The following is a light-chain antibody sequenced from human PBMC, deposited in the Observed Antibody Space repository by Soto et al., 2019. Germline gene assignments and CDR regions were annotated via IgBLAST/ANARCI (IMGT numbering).Light chain of an antibody. CDR3: QQSYRTPLT. CDR2: AAS. Sequence: DIQMTQSPSSLSASVGDRVTITCRASQSISSYLNWYQQKPGKAPKLLIYAASSLQSGVPSRFSGSGSGTDFTLTSSSLQPEDFATYYCQQSYRTPLTFGGGTKVEIK. J-gene: IGKJ4*01. CDR1: QSISSY. V-gene: IGKV1-39*01.